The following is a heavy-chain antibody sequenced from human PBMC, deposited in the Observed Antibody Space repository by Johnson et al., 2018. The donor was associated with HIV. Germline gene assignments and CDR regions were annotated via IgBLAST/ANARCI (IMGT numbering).Heavy chain of an antibody. CDR1: GFTFNSYG. CDR3: VKGIDSSSWYAFDI. D-gene: IGHD6-13*01. CDR2: IWYDGSNK. J-gene: IGHJ3*02. V-gene: IGHV3-33*06. Sequence: QVQLVESGGGVVQPGRSLRLSCAASGFTFNSYGMHWVRQAPGKGLEWVAVIWYDGSNKYYADSVKCRFTISRDNSKNTLYLQMNSLRAEDTAIYYCVKGIDSSSWYAFDIWGQGTMVTVSS.